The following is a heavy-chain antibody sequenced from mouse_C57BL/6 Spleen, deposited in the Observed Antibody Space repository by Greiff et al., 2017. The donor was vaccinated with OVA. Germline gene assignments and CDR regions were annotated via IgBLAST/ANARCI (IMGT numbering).Heavy chain of an antibody. CDR2: INPGGGGT. V-gene: IGHV1-54*01. J-gene: IGHJ4*01. Sequence: QVQQQSGAELVRPGTSVKVSCKASGYAFTNYLIEWVKQRPGQGLEWIGVINPGGGGTNYNEKFKGKATLTADKSSSTAYMQLSSLTSEDSAVYFCAKGGLREGMDYWGQGTSVTVSS. CDR1: GYAFTNYL. CDR3: AKGGLREGMDY. D-gene: IGHD2-2*01.